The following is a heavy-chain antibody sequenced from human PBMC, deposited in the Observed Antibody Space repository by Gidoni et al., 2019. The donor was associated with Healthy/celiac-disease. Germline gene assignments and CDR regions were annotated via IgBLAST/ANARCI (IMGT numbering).Heavy chain of an antibody. D-gene: IGHD1-7*01. V-gene: IGHV2-70*04. CDR2: IDWDDDK. CDR3: ARMGEEYNWNYYFDY. CDR1: EFSLSTSGMR. J-gene: IGHJ4*02. Sequence: QVTLKESGPALVKPTQTLTLTCTFSEFSLSTSGMRVSWIRQPPGKALEWLARIDWDDDKFYSTSLKTRLTISKDTSKNQVVLTMTNMDPVDTATYYCARMGEEYNWNYYFDYWGQGTLVTVSS.